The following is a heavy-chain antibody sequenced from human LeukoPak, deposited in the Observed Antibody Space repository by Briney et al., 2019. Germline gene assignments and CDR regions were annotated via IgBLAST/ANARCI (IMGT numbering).Heavy chain of an antibody. V-gene: IGHV3-48*03. CDR1: GFTFSSYE. CDR2: ISSSGNTI. D-gene: IGHD2-2*02. J-gene: IGHJ5*02. CDR3: AREAIRWFDP. Sequence: GGSLRLSCAASGFTFSSYEMTWVRQAPGKGLEWVSYISSSGNTIYYADSVKGRFTISRDNARNSLYLQMNSLRAGDTAVYYCAREAIRWFDPWGQGTLVTVSS.